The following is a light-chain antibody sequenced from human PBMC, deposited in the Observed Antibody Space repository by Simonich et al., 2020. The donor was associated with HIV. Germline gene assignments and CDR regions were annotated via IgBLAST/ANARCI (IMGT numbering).Light chain of an antibody. CDR2: GTS. J-gene: IGKJ1*01. CDR3: QQYNNWPWT. Sequence: EIVMTQSPGTLSVSPGDRTTLSCRASQRVRSNVAWYQQKPGKAPRLLIYGTSTRATGIPARFSGSGSGTDFTLTISSMESEDFAVYHCQQYNNWPWTFGQGTKVEIK. V-gene: IGKV3-15*01. CDR1: QRVRSN.